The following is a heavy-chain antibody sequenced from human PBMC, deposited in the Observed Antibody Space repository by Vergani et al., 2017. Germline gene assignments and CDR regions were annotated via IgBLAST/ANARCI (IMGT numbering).Heavy chain of an antibody. V-gene: IGHV3-74*01. J-gene: IGHJ6*02. CDR2: INSDGSST. CDR1: GFTFSSYW. CDR3: ARDQGIAAAGTLNYYYGMDV. Sequence: VQLVESGGGLVKPGGSLRLSCAASGFTFSSYWMHWVRQAPGKGLVWVSRINSDGSSTSYADSVKGRFTISRDNAKNTLYLQMNSLRAEDTAVYYCARDQGIAAAGTLNYYYGMDVWGQGTTVTVSS. D-gene: IGHD6-13*01.